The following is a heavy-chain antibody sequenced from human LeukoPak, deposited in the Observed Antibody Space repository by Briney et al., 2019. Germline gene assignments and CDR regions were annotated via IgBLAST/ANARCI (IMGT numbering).Heavy chain of an antibody. CDR1: GFTFSSYA. V-gene: IGHV3-30-3*01. Sequence: QAGGSLRLSCAAAGFTFSSYAMSWVRQAPGKGLEWVAVISYDGSNKYYADSVKGRFTISRDNSKNTLYLQMNSLRAEDTAVYYCARDENWGQGTLVTVSS. J-gene: IGHJ4*02. CDR2: ISYDGSNK. CDR3: ARDEN.